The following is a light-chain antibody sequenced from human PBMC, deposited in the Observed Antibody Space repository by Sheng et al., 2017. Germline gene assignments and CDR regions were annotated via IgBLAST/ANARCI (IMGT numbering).Light chain of an antibody. CDR1: SSDIGSYNL. V-gene: IGLV2-23*01. CDR3: SSYAGSSTWV. CDR2: EGT. J-gene: IGLJ3*02. Sequence: QSALTQPASVSGSPGQSITISCTGTSSDIGSYNLVSWYQQHPGKAPKLMIYEGTKRPSGLSDRFSGSKSGKTASLTISGLQAEDEADYYCSSYAGSSTWVFGGGTKLTVL.